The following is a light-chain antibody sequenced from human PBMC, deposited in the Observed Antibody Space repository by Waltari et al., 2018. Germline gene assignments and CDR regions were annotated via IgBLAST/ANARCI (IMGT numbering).Light chain of an antibody. CDR2: AAS. CDR3: QQANSVPLS. CDR1: QGISGY. V-gene: IGKV1-12*01. Sequence: TCRASQGISGYLAWYQQKPGQAPKLLISAASILQNGVPSRFRGSGSGTDFTLTISRLQPEDFATYYCQQANSVPLSFGGGTKVDIK. J-gene: IGKJ4*01.